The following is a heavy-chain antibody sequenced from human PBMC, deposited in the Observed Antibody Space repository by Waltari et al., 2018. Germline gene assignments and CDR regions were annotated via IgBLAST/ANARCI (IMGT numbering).Heavy chain of an antibody. Sequence: QVQLVQSGAEVKKPGASVKVSCKASGYTFTGYYMHWVRQAPGQGLEWMGWINPNRGGTNYAQKFQGRVTMTRDTSISTAYMELSRLRSDDTAVYYCARVGYCSSTSCYPDYWGQGTLVTVSS. V-gene: IGHV1-2*02. D-gene: IGHD2-2*01. CDR1: GYTFTGYY. J-gene: IGHJ4*02. CDR2: INPNRGGT. CDR3: ARVGYCSSTSCYPDY.